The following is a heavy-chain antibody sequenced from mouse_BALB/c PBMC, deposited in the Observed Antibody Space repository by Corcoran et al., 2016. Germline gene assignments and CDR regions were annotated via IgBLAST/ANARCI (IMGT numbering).Heavy chain of an antibody. V-gene: IGHV14-3*02. D-gene: IGHD2-1*01. CDR1: GFNIKDTY. CDR2: IDPANGST. Sequence: EVQLQQSGAELVMPGASVKLSCTASGFNIKDTYMHWVKQRPEHGLEWIGRIDPANGSTKYDPKFQGKATMTADTSSNTVYLHLSSLTSEATAVYYCGRSREGNYVVYWGQGTTLTVSS. CDR3: GRSREGNYVVY. J-gene: IGHJ2*01.